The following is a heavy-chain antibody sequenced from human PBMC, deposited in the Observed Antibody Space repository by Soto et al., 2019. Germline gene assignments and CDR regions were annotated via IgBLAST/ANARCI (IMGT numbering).Heavy chain of an antibody. V-gene: IGHV3-30*04. J-gene: IGHJ4*01. D-gene: IGHD1-1*01. Sequence: GGSLRFSCAASVFTFSDYSMHLVRHVPGQGLECVSGISFDGSYEYYADSVKGRFTISRDNSTNTLSLQLNSLRASDTAVYYCVSFNWNDSGGPFEHWGNGSLVTVSS. CDR1: VFTFSDYS. CDR3: VSFNWNDSGGPFEH. CDR2: ISFDGSYE.